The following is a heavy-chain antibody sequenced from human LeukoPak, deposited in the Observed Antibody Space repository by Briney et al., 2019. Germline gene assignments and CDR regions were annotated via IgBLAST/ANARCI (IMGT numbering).Heavy chain of an antibody. CDR3: TRDPSGSGPDFDF. CDR1: GFTLTSYA. Sequence: GGSLRLSSAASGFTLTSYAMNWVRQAPGKGLEWVSGLSGDGGYKYYAHSAKGRFTISSDNSKNTLHLQMSSLRAEDTAIYYCTRDPSGSGPDFDFWGQGTLVIVSS. D-gene: IGHD3-10*01. J-gene: IGHJ4*02. V-gene: IGHV3-23*01. CDR2: LSGDGGYK.